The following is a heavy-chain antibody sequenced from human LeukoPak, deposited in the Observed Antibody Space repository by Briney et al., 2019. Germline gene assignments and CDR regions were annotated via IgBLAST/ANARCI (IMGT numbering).Heavy chain of an antibody. CDR2: INHSGSI. J-gene: IGHJ4*02. D-gene: IGHD6-19*01. Sequence: SETLSLTCAAYGGSFSGYYWSWVRQPPGKGLEWIGEINHSGSINYNPSLKSRVTMSVDTSKNQFSLKLSSVTAADTAVYYCAREASSGWHIDYWGQGTLVTVSS. CDR3: AREASSGWHIDY. V-gene: IGHV4-34*01. CDR1: GGSFSGYY.